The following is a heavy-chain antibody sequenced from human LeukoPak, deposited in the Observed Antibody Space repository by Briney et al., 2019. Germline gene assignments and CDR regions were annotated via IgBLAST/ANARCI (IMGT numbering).Heavy chain of an antibody. Sequence: ASVKVSCKASGYTFTGYYMHWVRQAPGQGLEWMGWINPNSGGTNYAQKFQGRVTMTRDTSISTAYMELSRLRSDDTAVYYCAREPGSGTFSTTTTWTSGMDVWGKGTTVTVSS. V-gene: IGHV1-2*02. J-gene: IGHJ6*03. CDR3: AREPGSGTFSTTTTWTSGMDV. D-gene: IGHD3-10*01. CDR1: GYTFTGYY. CDR2: INPNSGGT.